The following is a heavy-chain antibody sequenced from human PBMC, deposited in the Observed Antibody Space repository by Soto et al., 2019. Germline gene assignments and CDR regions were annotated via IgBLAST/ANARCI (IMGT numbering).Heavy chain of an antibody. CDR1: GFTFSSYA. Sequence: QVQLVESGGGVVQPGRSLRLSCAASGFTFSSYAIHWVRQAPGKGLEWVAVISYDGSKNTLYLQMSSLRAEDTAVYYCASPGGDYFLNWFDPWGQGTLVTVSS. D-gene: IGHD2-21*02. CDR3: ASPGGDYFLNWFDP. J-gene: IGHJ5*02. V-gene: IGHV3-30*04. CDR2: ISYDGS.